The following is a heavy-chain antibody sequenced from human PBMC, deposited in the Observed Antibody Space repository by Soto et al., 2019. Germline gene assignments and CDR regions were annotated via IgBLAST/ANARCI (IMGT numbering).Heavy chain of an antibody. CDR3: ARSYCGGDCHSRGNAFDI. V-gene: IGHV1-46*01. CDR1: GYTFTSYY. D-gene: IGHD2-21*02. J-gene: IGHJ3*02. Sequence: GASVKVSCKASGYTFTSYYMHWVRQAPGQGLEWMGIINPSGGSTSYAQKFQARVTMTRDTSTSTVYMELSSLRSEDTAVYYCARSYCGGDCHSRGNAFDIWGQGTMVTVSS. CDR2: INPSGGST.